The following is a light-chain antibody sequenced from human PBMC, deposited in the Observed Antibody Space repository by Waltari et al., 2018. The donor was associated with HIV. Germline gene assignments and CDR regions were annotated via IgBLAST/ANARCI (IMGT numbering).Light chain of an antibody. CDR3: AVWDDSLSGWV. CDR1: SSNIGSNY. V-gene: IGLV1-47*01. J-gene: IGLJ3*02. CDR2: RHD. Sequence: QSVLTQPPSASGTPGQRVTISCSGSSSNIGSNYLYWYQQVPGATPKLLIYRHDLRPSGVPDRFSGSKSGTSASLAISGRRSEDEADYYCAVWDDSLSGWVFGGGTKLTVL.